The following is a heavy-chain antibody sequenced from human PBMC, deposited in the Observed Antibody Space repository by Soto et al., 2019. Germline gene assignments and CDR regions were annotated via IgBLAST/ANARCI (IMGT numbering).Heavy chain of an antibody. CDR1: GFTFIIYI. V-gene: IGHV3-21*01. CDR2: ISSSSSYI. J-gene: IGHJ3*02. CDR3: ASPFFYDSSGYYLPGAFDI. Sequence: GGSLRLSCAASGFTFIIYIMNWVRQAPGKGLEWVSSISSSSSYIYYADSVKGRFTISRDNAKNSLYLQMNSLRAEDTAVYYCASPFFYDSSGYYLPGAFDIWGQGTMVTVSS. D-gene: IGHD3-22*01.